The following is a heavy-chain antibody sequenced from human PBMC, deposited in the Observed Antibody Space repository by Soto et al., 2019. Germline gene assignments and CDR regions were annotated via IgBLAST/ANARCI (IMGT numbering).Heavy chain of an antibody. V-gene: IGHV3-49*04. CDR3: TREGKSNYGKFYYYYYGMDV. CDR1: GFTFGDYA. J-gene: IGHJ6*02. CDR2: IRSKAYGGTT. Sequence: GGSLRLSCTASGFTFGDYAMSWVRQAPGKGLEWVGFIRSKAYGGTTEYAASVKGRFTISRDDSKSIAYLQMNSLKTEDTAVYYCTREGKSNYGKFYYYYYGMDVWGQGTTVTVPS. D-gene: IGHD4-4*01.